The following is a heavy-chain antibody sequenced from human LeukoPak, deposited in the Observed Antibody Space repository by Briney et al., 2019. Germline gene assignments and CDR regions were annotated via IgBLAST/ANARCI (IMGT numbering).Heavy chain of an antibody. CDR2: IYYSGST. CDR3: ARVHDYSSLGWFDP. D-gene: IGHD4-11*01. V-gene: IGHV4-59*12. CDR1: GGSISSYY. J-gene: IGHJ5*02. Sequence: SETLSLTCTVSGGSISSYYWSWIRQPPGKGLEWIGYIYYSGSTNYNPSLKSRVTISVDTSKTQFSLKLNSVTAADTAVYYCARVHDYSSLGWFDPWGQGTLVTVSS.